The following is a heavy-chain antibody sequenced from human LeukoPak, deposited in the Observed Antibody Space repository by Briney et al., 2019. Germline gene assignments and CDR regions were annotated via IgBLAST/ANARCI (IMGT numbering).Heavy chain of an antibody. CDR2: ISSSSSNI. V-gene: IGHV3-48*01. Sequence: GGSLRLSCAASGFTFSSYSMKWVRQAPGEGLEWGSYISSSSSNIYYGDSVEGRFTISRHNAKNSLYLQMNSLRGEDTAVYYCARERNNYYDSSGAGFDPWGQGTVVTVST. CDR1: GFTFSSYS. D-gene: IGHD3-22*01. J-gene: IGHJ5*02. CDR3: ARERNNYYDSSGAGFDP.